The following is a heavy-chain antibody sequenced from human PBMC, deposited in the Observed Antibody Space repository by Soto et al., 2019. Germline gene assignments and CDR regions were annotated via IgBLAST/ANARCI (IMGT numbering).Heavy chain of an antibody. CDR2: ISYDGSNK. Sequence: GGSLRLSCAASGFTFSSYAMHWVRQAPGKGLEWVAVISYDGSNKYYADSVKGRFTISRDNSKNTLYLQMNSLRAEDTAVYYFASHYPTYALDYWGQGTLVTVSS. D-gene: IGHD2-2*01. V-gene: IGHV3-30-3*01. CDR1: GFTFSSYA. J-gene: IGHJ4*02. CDR3: ASHYPTYALDY.